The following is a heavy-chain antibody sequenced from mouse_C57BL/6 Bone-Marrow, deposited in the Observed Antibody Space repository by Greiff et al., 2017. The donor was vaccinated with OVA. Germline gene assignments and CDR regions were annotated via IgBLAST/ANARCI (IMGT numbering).Heavy chain of an antibody. V-gene: IGHV2-2*01. CDR2: IWSGGST. CDR1: GFSLTSYG. Sequence: QVHVKQSGPGLVQPSQSLSITCTVSGFSLTSYGVHWVRQSPGKGLEWLGVIWSGGSTDYNAAFISRLSISKDNSKSQVYFKMNSLQADDTAIYYCARMVTTGSSYWYFDVWGTGTTVTVSS. J-gene: IGHJ1*03. CDR3: ARMVTTGSSYWYFDV. D-gene: IGHD2-2*01.